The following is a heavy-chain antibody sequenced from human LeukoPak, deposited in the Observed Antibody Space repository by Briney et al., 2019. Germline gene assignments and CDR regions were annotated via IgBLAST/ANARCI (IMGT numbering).Heavy chain of an antibody. D-gene: IGHD1-26*01. CDR3: ARDRLTCGSCFFDY. J-gene: IGHJ4*02. CDR2: IRGRSSTI. CDR1: AFTLSDYR. Sequence: GGSLRLSCAAAAFTLSDYRIIWVRQAPGKGLEWISYIRGRSSTICYADSVRGRFTISRDKAKNSMYLQMNSLRAEDTAVYYCARDRLTCGSCFFDYWGQGTLVTVSS. V-gene: IGHV3-48*01.